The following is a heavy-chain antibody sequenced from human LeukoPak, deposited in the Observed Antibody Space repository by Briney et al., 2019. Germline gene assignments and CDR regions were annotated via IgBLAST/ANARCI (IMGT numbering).Heavy chain of an antibody. V-gene: IGHV1-8*02. CDR2: MNPNNGNT. CDR1: GYTFTSYD. D-gene: IGHD2-8*01. J-gene: IGHJ4*02. CDR3: ARDLVDNACDF. Sequence: ASVKVSCKASGYTFTSYDIIWLRQATGQGLEWMGWMNPNNGNTGYVQKLQGRLTMTRDTSISTAYMELSSLRSEDTAVYYCARDLVDNACDFWGQGTLVSVSS.